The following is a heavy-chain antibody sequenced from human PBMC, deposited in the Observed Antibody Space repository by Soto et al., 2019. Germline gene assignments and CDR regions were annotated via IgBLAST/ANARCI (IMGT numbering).Heavy chain of an antibody. CDR2: IIPIFGTA. V-gene: IGHV1-69*01. J-gene: IGHJ4*02. CDR1: GGTFSSYA. D-gene: IGHD3-16*01. CDR3: ARGAQGADYDYVWGSDY. Sequence: QVQLVQSGAEVKKPGSSVKVSCTASGGTFSSYAISWVRQAPGQGLEWMGGIIPIFGTANYAQKFQGRVTITADESTSTAYMELSSLRSEDTAVYYCARGAQGADYDYVWGSDYWGQGTLVTVSS.